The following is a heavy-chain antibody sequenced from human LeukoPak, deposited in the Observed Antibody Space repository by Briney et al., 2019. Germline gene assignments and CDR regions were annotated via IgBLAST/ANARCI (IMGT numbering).Heavy chain of an antibody. CDR1: GFTVRNNY. Sequence: GGSLRLSCAASGFTVRNNYMTWVRQAPGKGLEWVSVIYSGGTTYYADSVKGRFSISRDNSKNTLYLQMNSLRAEDTAVYYCARYDYGRSGFDYWGRGTLVTVSS. V-gene: IGHV3-66*01. CDR2: IYSGGTT. D-gene: IGHD5-12*01. J-gene: IGHJ4*02. CDR3: ARYDYGRSGFDY.